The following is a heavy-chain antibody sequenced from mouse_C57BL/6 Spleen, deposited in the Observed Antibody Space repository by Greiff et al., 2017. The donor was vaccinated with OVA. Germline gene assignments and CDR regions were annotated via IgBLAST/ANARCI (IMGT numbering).Heavy chain of an antibody. CDR1: GYSITSGYY. Sequence: EVQLQESGPGLVKPSQSLSLTCSVTGYSITSGYYWNWIRQFPGNQLEWMGYISYDGSNNYNPSLKNRISITRDTSKNQFFLKLNSVTTEDTATYYCARDQGTYWGQGTLVTVSA. V-gene: IGHV3-6*01. J-gene: IGHJ3*01. CDR3: ARDQGTY. D-gene: IGHD3-2*02. CDR2: ISYDGSN.